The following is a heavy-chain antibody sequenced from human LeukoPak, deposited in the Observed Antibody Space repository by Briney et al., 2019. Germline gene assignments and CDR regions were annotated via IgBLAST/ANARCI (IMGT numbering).Heavy chain of an antibody. Sequence: KPSETLSLTCAVYGGSFSGYYWSWIRQPPGKGLEWIGEINHSGSTNYNPSLKSRVTISVDTSKNQFSLKLSPVTAPNTAVYYCARDLSVAGTGGSDSWGQGTLVTVSS. CDR2: INHSGST. D-gene: IGHD6-19*01. V-gene: IGHV4-34*01. CDR1: GGSFSGYY. CDR3: ARDLSVAGTGGSDS. J-gene: IGHJ4*02.